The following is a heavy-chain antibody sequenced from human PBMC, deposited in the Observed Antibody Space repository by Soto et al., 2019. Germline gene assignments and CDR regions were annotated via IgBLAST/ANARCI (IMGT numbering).Heavy chain of an antibody. V-gene: IGHV3-48*02. CDR3: AKDLKDYDFCSGAFDI. CDR1: GFTFSSYS. CDR2: ISSSSSTI. J-gene: IGHJ3*02. D-gene: IGHD3-3*01. Sequence: GGSLRLSCAASGFTFSSYSMNWVRQAPGKGLEWVSYISSSSSTIYYADSVKGRFTISRDNAKNSLYLQMNSLRDEDTAVYYCAKDLKDYDFCSGAFDIWGQGTMVTVSS.